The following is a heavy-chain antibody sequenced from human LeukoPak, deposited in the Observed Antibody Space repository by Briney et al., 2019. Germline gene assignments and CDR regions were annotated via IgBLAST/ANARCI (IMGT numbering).Heavy chain of an antibody. D-gene: IGHD3-10*01. CDR3: ARVNYYGSGIHFDY. Sequence: SETLSLTCAVYGGSFSGYYWSWIRQPPGKGLERIGEINHSGSTNYNPSLKSRVTISVDTSKNQFSLQLNSVTPEDTAVYYCARVNYYGSGIHFDYWGQGTLVTVSS. CDR2: INHSGST. V-gene: IGHV4-34*01. CDR1: GGSFSGYY. J-gene: IGHJ4*02.